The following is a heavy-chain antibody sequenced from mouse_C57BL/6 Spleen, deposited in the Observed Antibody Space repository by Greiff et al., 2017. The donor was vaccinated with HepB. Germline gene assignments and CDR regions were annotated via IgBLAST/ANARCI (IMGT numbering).Heavy chain of an antibody. J-gene: IGHJ2*01. CDR2: ICIGNGYT. V-gene: IGHV1-58*01. CDR3: ARRLTRCCFDY. CDR1: GYTFTSYG. D-gene: IGHD1-3*01. Sequence: EVQLVESGAELVRPGSSVKMSCKASGYTFTSYGINWVKQRPGQGLEWMGDICIGNGYTEYNETFKGKATLTSDTSSSPAYMKISSLTSEDSAIYFCARRLTRCCFDYWGQGTTLTVSS.